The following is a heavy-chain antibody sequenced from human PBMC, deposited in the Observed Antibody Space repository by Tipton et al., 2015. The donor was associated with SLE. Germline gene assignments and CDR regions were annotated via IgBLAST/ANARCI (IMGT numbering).Heavy chain of an antibody. Sequence: TLSLTCTVSGGSISSSSYYWGWIRQPPGKGLGWIGSIYYSGSTYYNPSLKSRVTISVDTSKNQFSLKLSSVTAADTAVYYCANGGGQVDPFDYWGQGTLVTVSS. CDR3: ANGGGQVDPFDY. D-gene: IGHD1-26*01. J-gene: IGHJ4*02. CDR2: IYYSGST. V-gene: IGHV4-39*07. CDR1: GGSISSSSYY.